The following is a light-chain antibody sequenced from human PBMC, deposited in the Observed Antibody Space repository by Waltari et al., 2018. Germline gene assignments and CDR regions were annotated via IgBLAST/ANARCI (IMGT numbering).Light chain of an antibody. V-gene: IGLV2-14*03. CDR1: SRDVGNYNY. CDR3: SSYTGITTPVV. J-gene: IGLJ3*02. Sequence: QSALTQPASVSGSPGQSITISCTGTSRDVGNYNYVSWYQQHPDKAPKLMIYDVSNRPSGVSNRFSGSKSGNTASLTISGLQAEDEADYYCSSYTGITTPVVFGGGTKLAVL. CDR2: DVS.